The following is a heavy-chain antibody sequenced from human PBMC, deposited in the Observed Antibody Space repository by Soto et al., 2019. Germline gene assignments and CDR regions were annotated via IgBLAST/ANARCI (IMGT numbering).Heavy chain of an antibody. J-gene: IGHJ4*02. CDR1: GFSFSSYA. D-gene: IGHD2-2*01. CDR2: IISSGDST. CDR3: AKSIVVAQTAKGDY. Sequence: EVQLLESGGGLVQPGGSLRLSCAASGFSFSSYAMTWVRQAPGKGLEWVSTIISSGDSTYYADSLKGRFSISRDNSRNTLSLQMNGLRAEDTAVYYCAKSIVVAQTAKGDYWGQGTLVTVSS. V-gene: IGHV3-23*01.